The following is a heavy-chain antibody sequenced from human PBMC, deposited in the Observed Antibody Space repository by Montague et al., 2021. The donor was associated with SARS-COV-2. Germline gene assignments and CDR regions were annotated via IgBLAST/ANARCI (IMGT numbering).Heavy chain of an antibody. Sequence: SLRLSCAASGFTFGNYEMNWVRQAPGKGLEWVSYISSSATVTYNTDSVKGRFSISRDNGRNSLFLQMNSLRAEDTAIYYCARVGKQYCSGGSCDYKNPYFGMDVWGQGTTVTVSS. CDR2: ISSSATVT. D-gene: IGHD2-15*01. CDR1: GFTFGNYE. CDR3: ARVGKQYCSGGSCDYKNPYFGMDV. V-gene: IGHV3-48*03. J-gene: IGHJ6*02.